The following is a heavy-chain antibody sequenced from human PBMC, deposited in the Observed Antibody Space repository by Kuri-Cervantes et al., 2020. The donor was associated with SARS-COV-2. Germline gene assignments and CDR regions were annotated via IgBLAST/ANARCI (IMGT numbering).Heavy chain of an antibody. CDR1: GGSFSGYY. CDR2: INHSGST. Sequence: SETLSLTCAVYGGSFSGYYWSWIRQPPGKGLEWIGEINHSGSTNYNPSLKSRVTISVDTSKNQLSLKLSSVTAADTAVYYCARGQARLRGWFDPWGQGTLVTVSS. J-gene: IGHJ5*02. CDR3: ARGQARLRGWFDP. D-gene: IGHD6-25*01. V-gene: IGHV4-34*01.